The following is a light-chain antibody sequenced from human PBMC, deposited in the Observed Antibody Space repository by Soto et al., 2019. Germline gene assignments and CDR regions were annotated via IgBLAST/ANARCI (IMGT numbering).Light chain of an antibody. CDR1: TSDIGAYNY. Sequence: QSALTQPASVSGSPGQSITISCTGTTSDIGAYNYVSWYQHNPGNAPKLMIYEVTNRPSGVSSRFSGSKSGNTASLTISGLQAEDEADYYCYSYAGDYVYVFGTGTKVTVL. J-gene: IGLJ1*01. CDR3: YSYAGDYVYV. CDR2: EVT. V-gene: IGLV2-14*01.